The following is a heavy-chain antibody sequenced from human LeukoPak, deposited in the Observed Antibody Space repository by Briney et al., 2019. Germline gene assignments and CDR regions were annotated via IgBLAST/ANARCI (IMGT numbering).Heavy chain of an antibody. V-gene: IGHV5-51*01. CDR2: IYPGDSET. J-gene: IGHJ4*02. CDR1: GYTFTTYW. CDR3: ARPGRATVTRLDY. Sequence: GESLKISCKGSGYTFTTYWIGWVRQMPGKGLEWVGIIYPGDSETRYSPSFQGQVTISADKSINTAYLQWSSLQASDTAMYYCARPGRATVTRLDYWGQGTLVTVTS. D-gene: IGHD4-17*01.